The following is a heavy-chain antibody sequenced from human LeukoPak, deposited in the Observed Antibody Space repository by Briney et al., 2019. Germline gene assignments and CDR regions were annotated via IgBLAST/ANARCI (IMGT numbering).Heavy chain of an antibody. CDR2: ISYDGSNK. V-gene: IGHV3-30*18. J-gene: IGHJ6*03. D-gene: IGHD4-17*01. CDR1: GFTFSSYG. Sequence: GGSLRLSCAASGFTFSSYGMHWVRQAPGKGLEWVAVISYDGSNKYYADSVKGRFTISRDNSKNTLYLQMNSLRAEDTAVYYCAKVLYDYGDYGDYYYYYMDVWGKGTTVTVSS. CDR3: AKVLYDYGDYGDYYYYYMDV.